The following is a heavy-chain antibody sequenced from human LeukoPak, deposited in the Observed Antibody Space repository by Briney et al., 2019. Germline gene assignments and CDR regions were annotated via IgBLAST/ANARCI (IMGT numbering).Heavy chain of an antibody. CDR3: AKGYCSSAACSLDS. CDR2: ISSSSSYT. V-gene: IGHV3-11*05. D-gene: IGHD2-2*01. CDR1: AFTFSDYY. Sequence: GGSLRLSCAASAFTFSDYYMSWIRQAPGKGLEWVSYISSSSSYTNYADSVKGRFTISRDNAEKSLHLQMKSLRADDTAVYYCAKGYCSSAACSLDSWGQGTLVTVSS. J-gene: IGHJ4*02.